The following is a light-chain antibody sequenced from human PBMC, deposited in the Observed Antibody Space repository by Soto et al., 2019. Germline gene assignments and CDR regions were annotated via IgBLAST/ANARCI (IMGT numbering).Light chain of an antibody. CDR3: SAWDASLNGYV. J-gene: IGLJ1*01. Sequence: QSALTQPPSASGTPGQRVTISCSGSSSNIGSKTVNWYQQLPGTAPKLLIYSNYQRPSGVPDRFSGSKSGTSASLAISGLQSEDEADYYCSAWDASLNGYVFGTGTTVTVL. V-gene: IGLV1-44*01. CDR1: SSNIGSKT. CDR2: SNY.